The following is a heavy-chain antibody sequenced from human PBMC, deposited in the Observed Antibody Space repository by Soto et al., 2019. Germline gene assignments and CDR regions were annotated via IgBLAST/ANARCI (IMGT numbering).Heavy chain of an antibody. CDR3: ARVYSYYYDKGFDY. CDR2: INHSGSF. D-gene: IGHD3-22*01. CDR1: GGSISSYY. J-gene: IGHJ4*02. V-gene: IGHV4-34*01. Sequence: PSETLSLTCTVSGGSISSYYWSWIRQPPGKGLEWIGEINHSGSFNYNPFLKSRVTISVDTPKNQFSLKLSSVTAADTAVYYCARVYSYYYDKGFDYWGQGTLVTVS.